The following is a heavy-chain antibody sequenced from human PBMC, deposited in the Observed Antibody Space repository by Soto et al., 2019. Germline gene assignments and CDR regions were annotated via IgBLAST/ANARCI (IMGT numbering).Heavy chain of an antibody. CDR3: ARHEPVGYFDY. J-gene: IGHJ4*02. CDR2: IYYSGST. CDR1: GGSISSSSYY. Sequence: SETLSLTCTVSGGSISSSSYYWGWIRQPPGKGLEWIGSIYYSGSTYYNPSLKSRVTISVDTSKNQFSLKLSSVTAADTAVYYCARHEPVGYFDYWGQGTLVTVSS. V-gene: IGHV4-39*01. D-gene: IGHD1-26*01.